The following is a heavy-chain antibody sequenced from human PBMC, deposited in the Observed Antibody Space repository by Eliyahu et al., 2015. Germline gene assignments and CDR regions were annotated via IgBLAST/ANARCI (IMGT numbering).Heavy chain of an antibody. V-gene: IGHV3-9*01. J-gene: IGHJ5*02. CDR3: AKDTIYRSIAVADNWFDP. D-gene: IGHD6-19*01. CDR1: GFXFXXXA. Sequence: EVQLVESGGGLVQPGRSLRLSCAASGFXFXXXAMXWVRQAPGKGLEWVSGISWNSGSIGYAXSVKGRFTISRDNAKNSLYLQMNSLRTEDTALYYCAKDTIYRSIAVADNWFDPWGQGTLVTVSS. CDR2: ISWNSGSI.